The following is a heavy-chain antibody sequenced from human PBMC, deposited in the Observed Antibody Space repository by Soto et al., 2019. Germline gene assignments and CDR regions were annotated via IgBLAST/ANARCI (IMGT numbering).Heavy chain of an antibody. Sequence: GESLKISCAASGFTFSNAWMSWVRQAPGKGLEWVGRIKSKTDGGTTDYAAPVKGRFTISRDDSKNTLYLQMNSLKTEDTAVYYCTTPLKYSGSYPDYWGQGTLVTVSS. V-gene: IGHV3-15*01. CDR2: IKSKTDGGTT. CDR3: TTPLKYSGSYPDY. D-gene: IGHD1-26*01. CDR1: GFTFSNAW. J-gene: IGHJ4*02.